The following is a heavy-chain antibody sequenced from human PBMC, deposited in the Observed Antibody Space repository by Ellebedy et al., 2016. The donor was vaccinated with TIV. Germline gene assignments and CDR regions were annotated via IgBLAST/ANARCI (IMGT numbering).Heavy chain of an antibody. CDR3: AREGSGGRGRYYYYYMDV. CDR2: IYTSGST. Sequence: SETLSLTXTVSGGSISSGSYYWSWIRQPAGKGLEWIGRIYTSGSTNYNPSLKSRVTMSVDTSKNQFSLKLSSVTAADTAVYYCAREGSGGRGRYYYYYMDVWGKGTTVTVSS. V-gene: IGHV4-61*02. D-gene: IGHD3-16*01. J-gene: IGHJ6*03. CDR1: GGSISSGSYY.